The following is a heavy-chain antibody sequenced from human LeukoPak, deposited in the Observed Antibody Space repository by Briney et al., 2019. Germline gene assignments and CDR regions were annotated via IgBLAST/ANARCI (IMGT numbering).Heavy chain of an antibody. CDR1: GFTFSSYA. CDR2: ISYDGSNK. Sequence: GGSLRPSCAAPGFTFSSYAMPWVGQAPGKGLEWGAVISYDGSNKYYADSVKGRFTISRDNSKNTLYLQMNSLRAEDTAVYYCARDYYGSGSYHFDYWGQGTLVTVSS. J-gene: IGHJ4*02. D-gene: IGHD3-10*01. V-gene: IGHV3-30*04. CDR3: ARDYYGSGSYHFDY.